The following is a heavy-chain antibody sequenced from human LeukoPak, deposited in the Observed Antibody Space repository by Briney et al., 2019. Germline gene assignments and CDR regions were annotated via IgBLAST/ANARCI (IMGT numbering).Heavy chain of an antibody. Sequence: GGSLRLSCAASGFTFSGSAMHWVRQASGKGLEWVGRIRSKANSYATAYAASVKGRFTISRDDSKNTAYLQMNSLKTEDTAVYYCTSSGDSSGYYRFDYWGQGTLVTVSS. CDR2: IRSKANSYAT. J-gene: IGHJ4*02. V-gene: IGHV3-73*01. CDR3: TSSGDSSGYYRFDY. D-gene: IGHD3-22*01. CDR1: GFTFSGSA.